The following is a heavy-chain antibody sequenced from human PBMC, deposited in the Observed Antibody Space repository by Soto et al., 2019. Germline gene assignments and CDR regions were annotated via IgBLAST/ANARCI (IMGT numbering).Heavy chain of an antibody. Sequence: SETLSLTCTVSGGSISSGGYYWSWIRQHPGKGLEWIGYIYYSGSTYYNPSLKSRVTISVDTSKNQFSLKLSSVTAADTAVHYCARVRAAAGRDFDYWGQGTLVTVSS. J-gene: IGHJ4*02. V-gene: IGHV4-31*03. CDR3: ARVRAAAGRDFDY. CDR1: GGSISSGGYY. D-gene: IGHD6-13*01. CDR2: IYYSGST.